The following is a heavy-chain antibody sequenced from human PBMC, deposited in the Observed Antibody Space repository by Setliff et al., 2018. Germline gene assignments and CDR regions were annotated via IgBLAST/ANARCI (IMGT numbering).Heavy chain of an antibody. J-gene: IGHJ5*02. CDR3: AEDSATYLNWFDP. CDR1: GFTFSSYA. D-gene: IGHD6-19*01. V-gene: IGHV3-23*01. Sequence: PGGSLRLSCAASGFTFSSYAMSWVRQAPGKGLEWVSAVSASGVRTYYADSVKGRFTISRDNSKNTLYLQMNSLRAEDTAVYYCAEDSATYLNWFDPWGQGTLVTVSS. CDR2: VSASGVRT.